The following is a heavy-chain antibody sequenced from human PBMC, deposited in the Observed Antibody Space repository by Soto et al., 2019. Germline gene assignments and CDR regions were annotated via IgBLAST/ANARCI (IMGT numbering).Heavy chain of an antibody. CDR2: FFSGST. Sequence: QLQLQESGPGLVRPSETLSLTCSVSGGSITSRSSYWVWLRQPPGQGLEWIGTFFSGSTFSNPSLRSRVTISKDTSRNPFSLKLTSVAATDTALYYCATTRGLAVGGSFNYWGQGALVTVSS. V-gene: IGHV4-39*01. J-gene: IGHJ4*02. CDR3: ATTRGLAVGGSFNY. D-gene: IGHD6-13*01. CDR1: GGSITSRSSY.